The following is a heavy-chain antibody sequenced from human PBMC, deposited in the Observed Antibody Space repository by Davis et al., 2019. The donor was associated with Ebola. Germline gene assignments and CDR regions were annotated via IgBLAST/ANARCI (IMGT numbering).Heavy chain of an antibody. CDR3: AREGGRYYDSSGYVFDI. Sequence: ASVQVSCKASGYRFTSYYMHWVRQAPGQGLEWMGIINPITGGTSYAQNFQVRVNMTRDTSTSTVYMELSSLRSEDTAVYYCAREGGRYYDSSGYVFDIWGQGTMVKVPS. CDR2: INPITGGT. J-gene: IGHJ3*02. CDR1: GYRFTSYY. V-gene: IGHV1-46*01. D-gene: IGHD3-22*01.